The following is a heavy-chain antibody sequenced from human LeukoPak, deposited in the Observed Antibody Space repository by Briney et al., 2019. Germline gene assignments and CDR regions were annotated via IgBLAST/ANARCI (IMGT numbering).Heavy chain of an antibody. J-gene: IGHJ5*02. V-gene: IGHV1-8*03. CDR2: MNPNSGNT. CDR1: GYTFTDYY. D-gene: IGHD4-23*01. Sequence: ASVKVSCKASGYTFTDYYMHWVRQAPGQGLEWMGWMNPNSGNTGYAQKFQGRVTITRNTSISTAYMELSSLRSEDTAVYYCARNYGGNPTNWFDPWGQGTLVTVSS. CDR3: ARNYGGNPTNWFDP.